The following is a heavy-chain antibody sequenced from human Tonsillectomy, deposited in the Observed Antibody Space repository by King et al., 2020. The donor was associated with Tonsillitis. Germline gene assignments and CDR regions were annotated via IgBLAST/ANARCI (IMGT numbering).Heavy chain of an antibody. V-gene: IGHV1-18*04. Sequence: QVQLVESGVEVKKPGASVKVSCKASGYTFTTYGINWVRQAPGQGLECMGWISTYSGETDYAQKFQGRVTLTTNTSTSTVYMELRSLRSDDTGVYYCARGHEDWFLDLWGRGTLVTVSS. J-gene: IGHJ2*01. CDR2: ISTYSGET. CDR1: GYTFTTYG. CDR3: ARGHEDWFLDL.